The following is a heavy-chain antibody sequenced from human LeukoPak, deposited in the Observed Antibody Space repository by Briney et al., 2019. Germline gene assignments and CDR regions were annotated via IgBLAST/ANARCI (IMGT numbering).Heavy chain of an antibody. CDR2: ISGSGGST. CDR3: AKGPGIDYYDSSGRKDY. Sequence: GGSLRLSCAASGFTFSSYAMSWVRQAPGEGLEWVSAISGSGGSTYYADSVKGRFTISRDNSKNTLYLQMNSLRAEDTAVYYCAKGPGIDYYDSSGRKDYWGQGTLVTVSS. J-gene: IGHJ4*02. CDR1: GFTFSSYA. D-gene: IGHD3-22*01. V-gene: IGHV3-23*01.